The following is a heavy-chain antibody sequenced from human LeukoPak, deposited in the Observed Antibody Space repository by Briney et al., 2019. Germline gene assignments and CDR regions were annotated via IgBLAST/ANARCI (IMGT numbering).Heavy chain of an antibody. CDR3: ARASPSRYCSSTSCYGYSYGSHGSPLDY. Sequence: SETLSLTCAVYGGSFSGYYWSWIRQLPGKGLEWIGEINHSGSTNYNPSLKSRVTISVDTSKNQFSLRLSSVTAADTAVYYCARASPSRYCSSTSCYGYSYGSHGSPLDYWGQGTLVTVSS. CDR1: GGSFSGYY. CDR2: INHSGST. V-gene: IGHV4-34*01. D-gene: IGHD2-2*01. J-gene: IGHJ4*02.